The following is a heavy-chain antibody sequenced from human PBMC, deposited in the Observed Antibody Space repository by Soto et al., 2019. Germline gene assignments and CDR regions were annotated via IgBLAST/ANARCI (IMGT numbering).Heavy chain of an antibody. Sequence: QLQLQESGPGLVKPSETLSLTCTISGGSISRNNHYWGWIRQSPGKGLEWIGSIPFSGSTKYNPSLKSRVTISLETSMNQFSLSMSSVTAADTAVFYCARLGSSGWYQGSYFDYWGQGILVTVSS. CDR2: IPFSGST. V-gene: IGHV4-39*01. CDR1: GGSISRNNHY. CDR3: ARLGSSGWYQGSYFDY. J-gene: IGHJ4*02. D-gene: IGHD6-19*01.